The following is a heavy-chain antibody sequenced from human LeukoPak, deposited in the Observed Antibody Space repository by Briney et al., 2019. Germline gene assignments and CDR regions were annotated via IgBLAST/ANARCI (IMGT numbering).Heavy chain of an antibody. CDR3: AKAQTPLVRGGEDY. D-gene: IGHD5-18*01. CDR1: GFTFDDYA. Sequence: PGRSLRLSCATSGFTFDDYAVHWVRQAPGKGLEWVSGISWNSGSIGYADSVKGRFTISRDNAKNSLYLQMNSLRAEDTALYYCAKAQTPLVRGGEDYWGQGTLVTVSS. CDR2: ISWNSGSI. J-gene: IGHJ4*02. V-gene: IGHV3-9*01.